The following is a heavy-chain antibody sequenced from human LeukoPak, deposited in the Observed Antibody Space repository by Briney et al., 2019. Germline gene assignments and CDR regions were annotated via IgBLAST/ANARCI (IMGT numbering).Heavy chain of an antibody. V-gene: IGHV3-7*01. J-gene: IGHJ4*02. Sequence: GGSLRLSCAASGFTFSDSWMSWVRQAPGKGLEWVANMNQDGSAKGYVDSVKGRFTISRDNAKNSLYLQMNSLRAEDTAVYYCGGGLVRGPKDYWGQGTLVTVSS. D-gene: IGHD3-10*01. CDR2: MNQDGSAK. CDR3: GGGLVRGPKDY. CDR1: GFTFSDSW.